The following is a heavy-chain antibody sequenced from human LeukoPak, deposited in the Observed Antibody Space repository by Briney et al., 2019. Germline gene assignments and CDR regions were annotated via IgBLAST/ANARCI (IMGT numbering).Heavy chain of an antibody. CDR2: INPSGGST. Sequence: ASVKVSCKASGYTFTSYYMHWVRQAPGQGLEWMGIINPSGGSTSYAQKFQGRVTMTRDTSTSTVYMELSSLRSEDTAVYCCARVPWIQLCGMDVWGQGTTVTVSS. V-gene: IGHV1-46*01. CDR3: ARVPWIQLCGMDV. J-gene: IGHJ6*02. CDR1: GYTFTSYY. D-gene: IGHD5-18*01.